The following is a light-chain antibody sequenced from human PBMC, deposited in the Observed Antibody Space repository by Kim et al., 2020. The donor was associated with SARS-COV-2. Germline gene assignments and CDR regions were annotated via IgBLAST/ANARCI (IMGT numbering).Light chain of an antibody. Sequence: PASISCRSSQSLVYRDGNTYLNWFHQRPGKSPRRLIYKVSNRDSGVPDRFSGSGSGTDFTLQISRVEAEDVGVYYCMQGTHWPFTFGPGTKVDIK. CDR1: QSLVYRDGNTY. J-gene: IGKJ3*01. CDR3: MQGTHWPFT. V-gene: IGKV2-30*01. CDR2: KVS.